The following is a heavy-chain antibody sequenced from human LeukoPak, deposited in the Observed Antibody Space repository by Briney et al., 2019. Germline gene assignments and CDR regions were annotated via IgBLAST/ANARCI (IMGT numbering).Heavy chain of an antibody. Sequence: GGSLRLSCAASGFTFGIYAMTWVRQAPGKGLQWVSAITGSGGSTYYADSVKGRFTISRDNSKNTLYMRMNGLRAEDTAVYYCATLPRGPTGYVGYGGEDYWGQGTLSPSPQ. V-gene: IGHV3-23*01. CDR2: ITGSGGST. CDR3: ATLPRGPTGYVGYGGEDY. D-gene: IGHD5-12*01. J-gene: IGHJ4*02. CDR1: GFTFGIYA.